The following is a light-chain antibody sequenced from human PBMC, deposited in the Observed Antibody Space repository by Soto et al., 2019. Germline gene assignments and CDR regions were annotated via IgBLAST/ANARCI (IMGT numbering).Light chain of an antibody. Sequence: EIVLTQSPGTLSLSPGERATLSCRASQSVSSSYLAWYQQKPGQAPRLLIYGASSRATGIPDRISGSGSGTDFTLTIRRLEPEDFAVYYCQQYGSSRTFGQGTKLEIK. V-gene: IGKV3-20*01. CDR3: QQYGSSRT. CDR2: GAS. J-gene: IGKJ2*02. CDR1: QSVSSSY.